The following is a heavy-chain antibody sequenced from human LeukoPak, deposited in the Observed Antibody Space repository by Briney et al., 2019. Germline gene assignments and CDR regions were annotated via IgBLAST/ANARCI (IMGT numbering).Heavy chain of an antibody. CDR3: AGGDSGWGGGDAFHI. D-gene: IGHD3-10*01. CDR1: GLTFTSSW. J-gene: IGHJ3*02. CDR2: IKQDGTET. Sequence: GGSLRLSYAAAGLTFTSSWMSWVRHDPRKGLEWVASIKQDGTETYYVDSVKGRFTISRDNAKNSLYMQMNSLRVDDTAMYYCAGGDSGWGGGDAFHIWGQGTMVTVSS. V-gene: IGHV3-7*01.